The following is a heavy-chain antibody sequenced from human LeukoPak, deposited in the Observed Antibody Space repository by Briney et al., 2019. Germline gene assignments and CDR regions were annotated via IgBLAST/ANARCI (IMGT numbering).Heavy chain of an antibody. Sequence: GESLKISCKGSGYSFTSYWIGWVRQMPGKGLEWMGIIYPGDSDTRYSPSFQGQVTISADKSISTAYLQWSSLKASDTAMYYCASWGNLAAAGQVEYFQHWGQGTLVTVSS. CDR3: ASWGNLAAAGQVEYFQH. V-gene: IGHV5-51*01. CDR2: IYPGDSDT. CDR1: GYSFTSYW. D-gene: IGHD6-13*01. J-gene: IGHJ1*01.